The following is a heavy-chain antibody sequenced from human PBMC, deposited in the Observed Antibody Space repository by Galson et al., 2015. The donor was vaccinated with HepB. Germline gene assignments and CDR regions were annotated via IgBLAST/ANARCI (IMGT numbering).Heavy chain of an antibody. V-gene: IGHV1-2*04. CDR2: INPNSGGT. Sequence: SVKVSCKVSGYTFTGYYMHWVRQAPGQGLEWMGWINPNSGGTNYAQKFQGWVTMTRDTSISTAYMELSRLRSEDTAVYYCARDLPIAVAGTYYMDVWGKGTTVTVSS. CDR1: GYTFTGYY. D-gene: IGHD6-19*01. CDR3: ARDLPIAVAGTYYMDV. J-gene: IGHJ6*03.